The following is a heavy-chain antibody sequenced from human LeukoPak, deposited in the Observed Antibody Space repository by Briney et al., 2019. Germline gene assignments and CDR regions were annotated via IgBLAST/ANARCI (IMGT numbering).Heavy chain of an antibody. J-gene: IGHJ3*01. CDR3: ARDSSYGSGSYVANDGFNF. V-gene: IGHV3-21*01. CDR2: ITTGRSYR. Sequence: PGGSLRLSCAAAGFTFSSYSMNWVRQAPGKGLEWVSSITTGRSYRAFAASVTGRFTISRANAQNSLYLQMTSLRAEDTAVYSCARDSSYGSGSYVANDGFNFWGQGTMVTVSS. D-gene: IGHD3-10*01. CDR1: GFTFSSYS.